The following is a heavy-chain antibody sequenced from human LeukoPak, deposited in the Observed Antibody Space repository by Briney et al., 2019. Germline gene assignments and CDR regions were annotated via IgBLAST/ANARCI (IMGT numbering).Heavy chain of an antibody. V-gene: IGHV1-2*02. CDR3: ARDSDAVVTLNGFDP. Sequence: ASVKVSCKASGYTFTGYYMHWVRQAPGQGLEWMGWINPNSGGTNYAQKFQGRVTMTRDTSISTAYMELSRLRSDDTAVYYCARDSDAVVTLNGFDPWGQGTLVTVSS. CDR2: INPNSGGT. D-gene: IGHD4-23*01. J-gene: IGHJ5*02. CDR1: GYTFTGYY.